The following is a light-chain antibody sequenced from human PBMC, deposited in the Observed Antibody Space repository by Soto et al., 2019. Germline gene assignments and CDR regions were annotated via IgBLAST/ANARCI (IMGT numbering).Light chain of an antibody. Sequence: AIQMTQSPSSLSASVGDRVTITCRASQGIRNDLGWYQQKPGKTPKLLIYAASSLQSGVPSRFNGSGSGTDFTLTISSLQPEDFATYYCLQDYNYPWTFGQGTKVEIK. CDR3: LQDYNYPWT. J-gene: IGKJ1*01. V-gene: IGKV1-6*01. CDR1: QGIRND. CDR2: AAS.